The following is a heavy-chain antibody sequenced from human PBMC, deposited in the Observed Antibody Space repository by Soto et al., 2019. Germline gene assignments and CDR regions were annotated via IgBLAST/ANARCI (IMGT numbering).Heavy chain of an antibody. D-gene: IGHD2-15*01. CDR3: ARVSSSIVVVPDYGMDV. J-gene: IGHJ6*02. V-gene: IGHV1-18*04. Sequence: QVQLVQSGVEVKKPGASVKVSCKASGYTFISHGISWVRQAPGQGLEWMGWISGENGNTNYAQKLQGRVTLTTDTSTSTAYMELRSLRSDDTAVNYCARVSSSIVVVPDYGMDVWGQGTTVTVSS. CDR1: GYTFISHG. CDR2: ISGENGNT.